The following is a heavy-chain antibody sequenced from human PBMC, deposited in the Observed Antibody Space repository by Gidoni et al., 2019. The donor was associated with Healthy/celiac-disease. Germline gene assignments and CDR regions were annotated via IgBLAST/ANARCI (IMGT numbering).Heavy chain of an antibody. J-gene: IGHJ4*02. D-gene: IGHD6-19*01. CDR2: INHSGST. Sequence: QVQLQQWGAGLLKPSETLSRTCAVDGGSFRGYSWSWIRQPPGKGLSWIGEINHSGSTTYNPSLTSRVTISVDTSKNQFSLKLSSGTAADTAVYYCARCRRGWIDYWGQGTLVTVSS. CDR1: GGSFRGYS. CDR3: ARCRRGWIDY. V-gene: IGHV4-34*01.